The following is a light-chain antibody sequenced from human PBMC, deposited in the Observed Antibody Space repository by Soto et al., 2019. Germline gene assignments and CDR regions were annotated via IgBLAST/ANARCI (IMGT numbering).Light chain of an antibody. V-gene: IGKV3-15*01. Sequence: EIVMTQSPASLSVSPGERATLSCRASQSISNNLAWYQQKPGQAPRLLIYGASTRATRIPARFSDSGSGTEFTLTISSLQSEDFAVYYCQHDNNWPPVYTFGQGTKLEIK. CDR3: QHDNNWPPVYT. CDR2: GAS. J-gene: IGKJ2*01. CDR1: QSISNN.